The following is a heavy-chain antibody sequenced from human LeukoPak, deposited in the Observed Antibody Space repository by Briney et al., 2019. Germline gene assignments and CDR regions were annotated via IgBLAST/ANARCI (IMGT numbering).Heavy chain of an antibody. D-gene: IGHD3-3*01. CDR3: ARARARITIFGVVNPPGY. CDR2: INPNSGGT. Sequence: ASVKVSCKASGYTFTGYYMHWVRQAPGQGLEWMGWINPNSGGTNYAQKFQGRVTMTRDTSISTVYMELSRLRSDDTAVYYCARARARITIFGVVNPPGYWGQGTLVTVSS. V-gene: IGHV1-2*02. CDR1: GYTFTGYY. J-gene: IGHJ4*02.